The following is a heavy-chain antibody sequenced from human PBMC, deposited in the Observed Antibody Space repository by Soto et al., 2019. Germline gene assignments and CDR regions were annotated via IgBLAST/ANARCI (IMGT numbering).Heavy chain of an antibody. CDR1: GFIVSLNY. J-gene: IGHJ4*02. Sequence: HPGGSLRLSCAASGFIVSLNYVTWVRQAPGKGLEWVSVLYTGGNTYYSDSVKGRFTISRDISKNTVYLQMKGLRDDDTAVYCCASYDGSGYYYGYWGQGTQVTVSS. CDR3: ASYDGSGYYYGY. D-gene: IGHD3-3*01. CDR2: LYTGGNT. V-gene: IGHV3-53*01.